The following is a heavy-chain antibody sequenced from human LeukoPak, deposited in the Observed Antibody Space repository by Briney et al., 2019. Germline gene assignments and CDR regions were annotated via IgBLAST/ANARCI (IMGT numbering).Heavy chain of an antibody. CDR3: ARNLRPRTWYISFDF. Sequence: GASVKVSCKASGYTLTNYGINWVRQATGQGLEWMGLMNPNSGNTSYAQKFQGRVTMTRNTSISTAYMELSSLRSEDTAVYYCARNLRPRTWYISFDFWGQGPLATVSA. J-gene: IGHJ4*02. V-gene: IGHV1-8*01. CDR1: GYTLTNYG. CDR2: MNPNSGNT. D-gene: IGHD1-14*01.